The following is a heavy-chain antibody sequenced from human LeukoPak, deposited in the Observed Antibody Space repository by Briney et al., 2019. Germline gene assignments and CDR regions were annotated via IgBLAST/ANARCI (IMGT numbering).Heavy chain of an antibody. CDR3: AIRIVGATTHVDY. CDR2: IIPIFGTA. D-gene: IGHD1-26*01. CDR1: GGTFSSYA. J-gene: IGHJ4*02. V-gene: IGHV1-69*13. Sequence: ASVKVSCKASGGTFSSYAISWVRQAPGQGLEWMGGIIPIFGTANYAQKFQGRVTITADESTSTAYMELRSLRSDDTAVYYCAIRIVGATTHVDYWGQGTLVTVSS.